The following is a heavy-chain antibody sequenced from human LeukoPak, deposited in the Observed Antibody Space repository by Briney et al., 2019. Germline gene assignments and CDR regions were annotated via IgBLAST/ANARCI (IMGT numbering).Heavy chain of an antibody. J-gene: IGHJ4*02. Sequence: SETLSLTCTVSGGSISSGSYYWSWIRQPPGKGLEWIGYIYYSGTTNYNPSLKSRVTISVDTSKNQFSLKLSSVTAADTAVYYCARETYYYGSGGGDFDYWGQGTLVTVSS. CDR2: IYYSGTT. V-gene: IGHV4-61*01. CDR3: ARETYYYGSGGGDFDY. CDR1: GGSISSGSYY. D-gene: IGHD3-10*01.